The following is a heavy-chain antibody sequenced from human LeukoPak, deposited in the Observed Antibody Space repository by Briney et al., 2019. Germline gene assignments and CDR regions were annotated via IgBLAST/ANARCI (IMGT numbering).Heavy chain of an antibody. V-gene: IGHV3-23*01. J-gene: IGHJ4*02. CDR1: GLTFSTYA. Sequence: PGGSLRLSCAASGLTFSTYAMSWVRQAPGKGLGWVSAISGSGGSTYYADSVRGRFTISRDNSKNTLYLQMNSLRAEDTAVYYCANNEYSSAWGQGTLVTVSS. CDR2: ISGSGGST. CDR3: ANNEYSSA. D-gene: IGHD6-6*01.